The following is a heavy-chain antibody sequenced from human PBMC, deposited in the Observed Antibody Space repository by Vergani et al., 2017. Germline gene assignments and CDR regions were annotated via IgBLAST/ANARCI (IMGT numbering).Heavy chain of an antibody. CDR1: GGSISSSSYY. V-gene: IGHV4-39*07. Sequence: QLQLQESGPGLVKPSETLSLTCTVSGGSISSSSYYWGWIRQPPGKGLEWIGNIYYSGSTYYNPSLKSRVTISVDTSKNQFSLKLSAVTAADTAVYYCAREVGYSSGWCDYWGQGTLVTVSS. CDR2: IYYSGST. J-gene: IGHJ4*02. CDR3: AREVGYSSGWCDY. D-gene: IGHD6-19*01.